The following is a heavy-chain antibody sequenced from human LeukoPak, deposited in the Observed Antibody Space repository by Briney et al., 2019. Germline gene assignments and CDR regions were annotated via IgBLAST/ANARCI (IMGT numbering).Heavy chain of an antibody. D-gene: IGHD4-17*01. CDR1: GGTFSSYV. V-gene: IGHV1-69*05. CDR2: IIPTFATA. CDR3: ARVSYGDYNAGQYYYYYYMDV. J-gene: IGHJ6*03. Sequence: SLRVCCKASGGTFSSYVISWVRPAAGQGLEWMGGIIPTFATANYAQTCQARVTITTHESTRTAYMQLSSLRSEDTAVYYCARVSYGDYNAGQYYYYYYMDVWGKGTTVTVSS.